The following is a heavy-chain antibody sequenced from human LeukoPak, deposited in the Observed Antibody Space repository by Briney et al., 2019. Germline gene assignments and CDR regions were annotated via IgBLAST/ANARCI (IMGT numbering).Heavy chain of an antibody. D-gene: IGHD2-15*01. CDR1: GYTFTSYG. V-gene: IGHV1-18*01. Sequence: ASVKVSCKASGYTFTSYGISWVRQAPGQGLEWMGWISAYNGNTDYAQKLQGRVTMTTDTSTSTAYMELRSLRSDDTAVYYCARDVGCSGGGCYPVYFDYWGQGTLVTVSS. CDR2: ISAYNGNT. CDR3: ARDVGCSGGGCYPVYFDY. J-gene: IGHJ4*02.